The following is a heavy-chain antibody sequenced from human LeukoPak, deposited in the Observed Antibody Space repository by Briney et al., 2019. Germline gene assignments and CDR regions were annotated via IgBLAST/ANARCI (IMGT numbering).Heavy chain of an antibody. J-gene: IGHJ4*02. V-gene: IGHV4-59*12. CDR1: GDSIDSYY. D-gene: IGHD5-12*01. CDR3: ARLPRYGGYDHFDY. Sequence: SETLSLTCTASGDSIDSYYRSWVRQPPGKGLEWIGYIYYRGTTSYNPFLKSRVTISVDTSKNQFSLKLNSVTAADTAVYYCARLPRYGGYDHFDYWGQGNLVIVSS. CDR2: IYYRGTT.